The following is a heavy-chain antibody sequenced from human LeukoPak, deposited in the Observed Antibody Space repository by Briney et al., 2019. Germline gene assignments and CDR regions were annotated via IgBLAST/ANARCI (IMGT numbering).Heavy chain of an antibody. Sequence: GGSLRLSCAASGFTFSGYGMHWVRQAPGKGLEWVTVIWSDGSNKYYADSVKGRFTISRDNSKNTLYLQMNSLRAEDTAVYYCARGAAAAPIDYWGQGTLVTVSS. CDR1: GFTFSGYG. CDR3: ARGAAAAPIDY. D-gene: IGHD6-13*01. CDR2: IWSDGSNK. J-gene: IGHJ4*02. V-gene: IGHV3-33*01.